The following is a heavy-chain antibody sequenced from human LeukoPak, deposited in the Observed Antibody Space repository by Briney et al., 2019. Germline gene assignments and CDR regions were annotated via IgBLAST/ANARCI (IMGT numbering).Heavy chain of an antibody. CDR2: INPGGGTT. V-gene: IGHV1-46*01. CDR1: GYTFTSYY. Sequence: ASVKVSCKASGYTFTSYYMQWVRQAPGQGLEWMGIINPGGGTTSYPQKFQGRVTMTTDTSTSTAYMELRSLRSDDTAVYYCARTSYVSGELQYFQHWGQGTLVTVSS. D-gene: IGHD3-10*01. J-gene: IGHJ1*01. CDR3: ARTSYVSGELQYFQH.